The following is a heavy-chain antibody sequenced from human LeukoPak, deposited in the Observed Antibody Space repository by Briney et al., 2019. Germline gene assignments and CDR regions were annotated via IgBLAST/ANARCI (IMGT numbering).Heavy chain of an antibody. Sequence: PGGSLRLSCTASGFNFSTYWMTWVRQAPGKGLEWVSYISSSGSTKHYTDSVKGRFTISRDNAKNSLYLQMNSLRAEDTAVYYCAALAYYYGSGASGPNIDYWGQGTLVTVSS. V-gene: IGHV3-48*03. J-gene: IGHJ4*02. CDR2: ISSSGSTK. CDR1: GFNFSTYW. CDR3: AALAYYYGSGASGPNIDY. D-gene: IGHD3-10*01.